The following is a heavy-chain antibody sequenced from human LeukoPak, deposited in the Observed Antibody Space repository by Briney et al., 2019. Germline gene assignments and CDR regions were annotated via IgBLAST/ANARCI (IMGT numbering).Heavy chain of an antibody. D-gene: IGHD4-17*01. CDR1: GYTLTELS. CDR3: ATEHYGDYSLYYYYGMDV. Sequence: ASVKVSCKVSGYTLTELSMHWVRQAPGKGLEWMGGFDPEDGETIYAQKFQGRVTMTEDTSTDTAYMELSSLRSEDTAVYYCATEHYGDYSLYYYYGMDVWGQGTTVTVSS. CDR2: FDPEDGET. J-gene: IGHJ6*02. V-gene: IGHV1-24*01.